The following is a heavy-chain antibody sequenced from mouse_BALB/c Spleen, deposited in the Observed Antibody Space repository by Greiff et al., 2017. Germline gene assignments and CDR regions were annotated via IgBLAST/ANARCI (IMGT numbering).Heavy chain of an antibody. CDR3: AREGYYYGFAMDY. Sequence: EVQRVESGPGLVKPSQTVSLTCTVTGISITTGNYRWSWIRQFPGNKLEWIGYIYYSGTITYNPSLTSRTTITRDTSKNQFFLEMNSLTAEDTATYYCAREGYYYGFAMDYWGQGTSVTVSS. V-gene: IGHV3-5*02. CDR1: GISITTGNYR. CDR2: IYYSGTI. J-gene: IGHJ4*01. D-gene: IGHD1-1*01.